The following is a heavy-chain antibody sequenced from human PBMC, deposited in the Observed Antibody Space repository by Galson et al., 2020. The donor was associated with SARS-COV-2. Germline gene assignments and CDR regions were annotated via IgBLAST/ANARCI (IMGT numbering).Heavy chain of an antibody. CDR1: EFTLSSYS. CDR2: ITGSSRYM. V-gene: IGHV3-21*01. Sequence: NSGGSLSLSCAASEFTLSSYSTNWFRQAPGKGLQWVSSITGSSRYMYYAVPVNGRFTISRDNAKNSLYLQIDSLRADDTAVYYCARDKGIMFISEYFDYWGQGTLVAVSS. D-gene: IGHD2-21*01. CDR3: ARDKGIMFISEYFDY. J-gene: IGHJ4*02.